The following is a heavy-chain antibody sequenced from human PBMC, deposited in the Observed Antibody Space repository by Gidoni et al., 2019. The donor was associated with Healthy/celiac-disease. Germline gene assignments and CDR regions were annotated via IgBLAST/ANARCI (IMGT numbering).Heavy chain of an antibody. Sequence: QVQMVESGGGGVQRGRSLRLPCAASGVPLSSDGMHWVRQAPCKGLGWVAVISYDGSNKYYADSVKGRFTISRDNSKNPLYLQMNSLRAEDTAVYYCAKDPTHSSGWYGDYFDYWGQGTLVTVSS. CDR1: GVPLSSDG. D-gene: IGHD6-19*01. J-gene: IGHJ4*02. CDR2: ISYDGSNK. CDR3: AKDPTHSSGWYGDYFDY. V-gene: IGHV3-30*18.